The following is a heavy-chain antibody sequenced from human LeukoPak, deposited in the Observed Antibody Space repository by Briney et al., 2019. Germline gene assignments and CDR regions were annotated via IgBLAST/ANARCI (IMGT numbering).Heavy chain of an antibody. J-gene: IGHJ6*02. CDR2: IYYSGST. CDR3: ARVIVGPPYYYYYYGMDV. V-gene: IGHV4-59*01. Sequence: SETLSLTCTVSGGSISSYYWSWIRQPPGKGLEWIGYIYYSGSTNYNPSLKSRVTISVDTSKNQFSLKLSSVTAADTAVYYCARVIVGPPYYYYYYGMDVWGQGTTVTVSS. D-gene: IGHD1-26*01. CDR1: GGSISSYY.